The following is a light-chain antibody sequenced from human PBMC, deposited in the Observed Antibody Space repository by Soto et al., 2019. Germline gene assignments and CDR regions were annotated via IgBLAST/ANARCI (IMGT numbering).Light chain of an antibody. CDR3: KQYGTSQGT. CDR1: QSISSTQ. J-gene: IGKJ1*01. Sequence: EILLTQSQDTLSLSPGERATPSCMAIQSISSTQLVWYQQKPGQAHTLLIFGEHSRATGIQDRFSGSGSGTDFTLTISGMQPEDFAVYYCKQYGTSQGTFGTGNQVDIK. V-gene: IGKV3-20*01. CDR2: GEH.